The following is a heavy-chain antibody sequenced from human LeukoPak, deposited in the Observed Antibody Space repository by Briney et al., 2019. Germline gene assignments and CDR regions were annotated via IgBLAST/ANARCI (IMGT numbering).Heavy chain of an antibody. V-gene: IGHV1-18*01. CDR1: GYTFTIYG. Sequence: ASVTVSCMASGYTFTIYGISWVRPAPGQGLEWMGWISAYNGKTNYAQKLQGRVTMTTDTSTSTAYMELRSLRSDDTAVYYCARDPGAPTYYDILTGYSGGYYYYYGMDVWGQGTTVTVSS. CDR3: ARDPGAPTYYDILTGYSGGYYYYYGMDV. D-gene: IGHD3-9*01. J-gene: IGHJ6*02. CDR2: ISAYNGKT.